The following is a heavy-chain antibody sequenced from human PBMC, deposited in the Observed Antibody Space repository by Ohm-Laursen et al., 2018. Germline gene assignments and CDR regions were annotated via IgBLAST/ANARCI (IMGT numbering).Heavy chain of an antibody. J-gene: IGHJ3*02. CDR1: GFTFNSYW. CDR2: IKQDGSEK. V-gene: IGHV3-7*01. CDR3: ASGFFGPDAFDI. D-gene: IGHD3-3*01. Sequence: SLRLSCSASGFTFNSYWMSWVRQAPGKGLEWVANIKQDGSEKYFVDSVEGRFTISRDNAKNSLYLQMNSLRAEDTAVYYCASGFFGPDAFDIWGQGTMVTVSS.